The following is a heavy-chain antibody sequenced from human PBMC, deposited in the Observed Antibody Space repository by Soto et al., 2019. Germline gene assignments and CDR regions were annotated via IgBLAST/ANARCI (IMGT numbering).Heavy chain of an antibody. D-gene: IGHD2-15*01. CDR2: INHSGST. CDR3: AREPVVVVAASLSYYFDY. J-gene: IGHJ4*02. Sequence: SETLSLTCAVYGGSFSGYYWSWIRQPPGKGLEWIGEINHSGSTNYNPSLKSRVTISVDTSKNQFSLKLSSVTAADTAVYYCAREPVVVVAASLSYYFDYWGQGTLVTVSS. CDR1: GGSFSGYY. V-gene: IGHV4-34*01.